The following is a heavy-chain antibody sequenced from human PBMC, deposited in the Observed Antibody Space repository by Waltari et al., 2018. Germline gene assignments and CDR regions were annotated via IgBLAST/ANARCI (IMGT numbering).Heavy chain of an antibody. D-gene: IGHD1-20*01. Sequence: EVQLLESGGGLVQPGGSLRLSCQASGFTSATHAINWVRQAPGKGLEWVSSISVSDATYYADSVKGRFTISRDYSDNTVYLQMDSLRADDTAVYFCAKPFYNWDDPLHSWGQGTPVTVSS. V-gene: IGHV3-23*01. J-gene: IGHJ1*01. CDR2: ISVSDAT. CDR3: AKPFYNWDDPLHS. CDR1: GFTSATHA.